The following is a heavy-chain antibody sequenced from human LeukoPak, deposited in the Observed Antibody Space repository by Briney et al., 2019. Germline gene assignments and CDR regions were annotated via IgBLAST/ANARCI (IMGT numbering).Heavy chain of an antibody. V-gene: IGHV4-4*02. J-gene: IGHJ6*03. Sequence: SGTLSLTCAVSGGSISSSNWWSWVRQPPGKGLEWIGEIYHSGSTNYNPSLKSRVTISVDKSKNQFSLKLSSVTAADTAVYYCARDEALGSYYYYYMDVWGKGTTVTVSS. CDR3: ARDEALGSYYYYYMDV. CDR1: GGSISSSNW. CDR2: IYHSGST.